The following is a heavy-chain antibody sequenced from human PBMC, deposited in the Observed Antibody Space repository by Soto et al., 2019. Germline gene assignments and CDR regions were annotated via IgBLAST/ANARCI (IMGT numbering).Heavy chain of an antibody. J-gene: IGHJ5*02. CDR2: IYYSGST. CDR1: GGSISSGGYY. V-gene: IGHV4-31*03. Sequence: QVQLQESGPGLVKPSQTLSLTCTVSGGSISSGGYYWSWIRQHPGKGLEWIGYIYYSGSTYYNPSLKRRVTISVDTSKNQFSLKLSSVPAADTAVYYCARVLGGGYCSGGSCYGGGWFEPWGQGTLVTVSS. D-gene: IGHD2-15*01. CDR3: ARVLGGGYCSGGSCYGGGWFEP.